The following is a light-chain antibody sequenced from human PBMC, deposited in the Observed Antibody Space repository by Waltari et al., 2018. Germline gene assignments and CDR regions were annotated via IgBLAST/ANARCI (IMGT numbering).Light chain of an antibody. CDR2: AAY. J-gene: IGKJ3*01. Sequence: IHVTQSPSSLSSSVGDRVTITGRARQGISSYLAWYPQKPGKAPKLRIYAAYTLQSGVPSRFSGSGSGTDFTLTISSLQPEDFATYYCQQINSYPFTFGPGTKVDIK. CDR3: QQINSYPFT. V-gene: IGKV1-9*01. CDR1: QGISSY.